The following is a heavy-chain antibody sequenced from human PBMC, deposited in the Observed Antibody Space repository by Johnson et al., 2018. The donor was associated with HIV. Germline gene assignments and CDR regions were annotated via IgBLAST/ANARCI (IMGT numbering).Heavy chain of an antibody. J-gene: IGHJ3*02. Sequence: VLLVESGGGLVQPGGSLRLSCVASGFTFNNYWMSWVRQAPGKGLEWVANIKEDGSEKYYVDSVKARFTISRDNVKNSLYLQMNSLRAEDTAVYYCAKRGSGWPSDAFDIWGQGTMVTVSS. D-gene: IGHD6-19*01. CDR1: GFTFNNYW. CDR2: IKEDGSEK. V-gene: IGHV3-7*03. CDR3: AKRGSGWPSDAFDI.